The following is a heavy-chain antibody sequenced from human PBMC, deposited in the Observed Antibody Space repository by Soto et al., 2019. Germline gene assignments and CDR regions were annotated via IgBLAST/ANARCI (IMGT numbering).Heavy chain of an antibody. CDR2: ISAYNGNT. Sequence: ASVKVSCKASGYTFTSYGISWVRQAPGQGLEWMGWISAYNGNTNYAQKLQGRVTMTTDTSTSTAYMELRSLRSDDTAVYYCARVGGSDGSYANWFDPWGQGTLVTVSS. CDR3: ARVGGSDGSYANWFDP. D-gene: IGHD1-26*01. V-gene: IGHV1-18*01. CDR1: GYTFTSYG. J-gene: IGHJ5*02.